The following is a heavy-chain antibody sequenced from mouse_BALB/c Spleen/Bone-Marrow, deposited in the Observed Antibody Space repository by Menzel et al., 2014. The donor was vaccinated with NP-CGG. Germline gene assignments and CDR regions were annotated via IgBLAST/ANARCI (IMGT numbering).Heavy chain of an antibody. Sequence: VQLQQSGPELVKPGASVKMSCKASGYTFTSCYIHWVKQSPGQGLEWIGWIYPGDGSTEYNEKFKGKTTLTADKSSSTANMLLSSLTSVDSAIYFCARPDGNYESYFDYWGRGTTRTVSS. D-gene: IGHD2-1*01. CDR3: ARPDGNYESYFDY. CDR1: GYTFTSCY. V-gene: IGHV1S56*01. J-gene: IGHJ2*01. CDR2: IYPGDGST.